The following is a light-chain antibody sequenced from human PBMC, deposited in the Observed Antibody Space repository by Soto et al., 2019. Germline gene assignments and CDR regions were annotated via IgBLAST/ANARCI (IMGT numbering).Light chain of an antibody. Sequence: LTQPHSVSESPGKTVTISCTRSSGSIASNYVQWYQQHPGKAPKVLISEVTNRPSGVSNRFSGSKSGNTASLTISGLQAADEADYYCTSYSSGSTHVLFGGGTKLTVL. V-gene: IGLV2-14*01. CDR3: TSYSSGSTHVL. CDR1: SSGSIASNY. J-gene: IGLJ2*01. CDR2: EVT.